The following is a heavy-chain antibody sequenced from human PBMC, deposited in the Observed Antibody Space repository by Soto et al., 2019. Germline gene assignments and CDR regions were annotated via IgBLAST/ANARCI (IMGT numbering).Heavy chain of an antibody. D-gene: IGHD3-10*01. CDR2: IYPSGMP. CDR1: GGSISNAAYS. J-gene: IGHJ4*02. Sequence: KPSETLSLTCAVSGGSISNAAYSWSWIRQPPWKGLEWIGYIYPSGMPFYNPSLRSRVTISIDRSNDQFSLNLKSVTAADTAVYYCARERRAYGLFDSWGQRTLVTVST. CDR3: ARERRAYGLFDS. V-gene: IGHV4-30-2*01.